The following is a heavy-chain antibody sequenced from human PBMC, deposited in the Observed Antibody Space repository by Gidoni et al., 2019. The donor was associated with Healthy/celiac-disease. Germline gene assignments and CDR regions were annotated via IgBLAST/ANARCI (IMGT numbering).Heavy chain of an antibody. CDR2: IYYSGST. CDR1: GGSISSYY. J-gene: IGHJ4*02. Sequence: QVQLQESGPGLVKPSETLSLTCTVPGGSISSYYWSWIRQPPGKGLEWIGYIYYSGSTNYNPSLKSRVTISVDTSKNQFSLKLSSVTAADTAVYYCARGAYCGGDCYSDPFDYWGQGTLVTVSS. CDR3: ARGAYCGGDCYSDPFDY. V-gene: IGHV4-59*01. D-gene: IGHD2-21*01.